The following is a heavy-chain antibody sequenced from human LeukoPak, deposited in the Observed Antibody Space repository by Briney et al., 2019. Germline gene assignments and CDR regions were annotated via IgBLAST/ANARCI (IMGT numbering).Heavy chain of an antibody. V-gene: IGHV3-7*01. CDR2: IKQDGSEK. D-gene: IGHD2-21*01. CDR3: VRACGSAACPFYFHY. Sequence: GGSLRLSCAASGFTFSNYWMTWTRQAPGKGLEWVATIKQDGSEKYYVDSVQGRFTISRDNAQNSLYLQLNSLRAQDSALYYCVRACGSAACPFYFHYWGQGTLVTVSS. J-gene: IGHJ4*02. CDR1: GFTFSNYW.